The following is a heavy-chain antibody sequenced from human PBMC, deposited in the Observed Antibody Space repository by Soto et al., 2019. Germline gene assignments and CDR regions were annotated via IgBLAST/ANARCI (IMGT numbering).Heavy chain of an antibody. Sequence: PGGSLRLSCAASGFTFSDYYMSWIRQAPGKGLEWVSYISSSGSTIYYADSAKGRFTISRDNAKNSLYLQMNSLRAEDTAVYYCARGGYSSSWYPSDWFDPWGQGTLVTVSS. V-gene: IGHV3-11*01. CDR2: ISSSGSTI. J-gene: IGHJ5*02. CDR3: ARGGYSSSWYPSDWFDP. D-gene: IGHD6-13*01. CDR1: GFTFSDYY.